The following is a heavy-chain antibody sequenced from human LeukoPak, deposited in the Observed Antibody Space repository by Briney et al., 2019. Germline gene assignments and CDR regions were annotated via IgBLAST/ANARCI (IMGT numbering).Heavy chain of an antibody. CDR3: AKDSGSYYALDY. CDR2: IWYDGSNK. D-gene: IGHD1-26*01. Sequence: GGSLRLSCAASGFTFSSYAMSWVRQAPGKGLEWVAVIWYDGSNKYYADSVKGRFTISRDNSKNTLYLQMNSLRAEDTAVYYCAKDSGSYYALDYWGQGTLVTVSS. J-gene: IGHJ4*02. CDR1: GFTFSSYA. V-gene: IGHV3-33*06.